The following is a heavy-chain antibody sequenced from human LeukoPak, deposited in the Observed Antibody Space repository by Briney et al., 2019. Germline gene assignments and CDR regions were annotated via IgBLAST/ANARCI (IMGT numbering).Heavy chain of an antibody. D-gene: IGHD2-2*01. J-gene: IGHJ4*02. CDR3: ARDQDIVVVPAARIDY. CDR2: ISSSSSYI. V-gene: IGHV3-21*01. Sequence: GGSLRLSCAASGFTFSSYSMNWVRQAPGKGLEWVSSISSSSSYIYYADSVKGRFTISRDNAKNSLYLQMNSLSAEDTAVYYCARDQDIVVVPAARIDYWGQGTLVTVSS. CDR1: GFTFSSYS.